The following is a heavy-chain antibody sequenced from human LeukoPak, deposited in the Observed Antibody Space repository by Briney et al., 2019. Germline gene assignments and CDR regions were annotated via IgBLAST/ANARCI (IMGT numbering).Heavy chain of an antibody. D-gene: IGHD2-15*01. J-gene: IGHJ6*02. CDR2: ISAYNGNT. V-gene: IGHV1-18*04. CDR1: GYTFTGYY. CDR3: ARDAPSDIVVVVAVSYYYYYGMDV. Sequence: GASVKVSCKASGYTFTGYYMHWVRQAPGQGLEWMGWISAYNGNTNYAQKLQGRVTMTTDTSTSTAYMELRSLRSDDTAVYYCARDAPSDIVVVVAVSYYYYYGMDVWGQGTTVTVSS.